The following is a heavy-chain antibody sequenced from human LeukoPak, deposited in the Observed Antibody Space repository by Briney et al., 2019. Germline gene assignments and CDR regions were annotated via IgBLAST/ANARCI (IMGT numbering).Heavy chain of an antibody. CDR2: FYPGDSDT. J-gene: IGHJ4*02. CDR3: ARPSSSWYFDY. Sequence: GESLKISCKGSGYSFTSYWIGWVRQMPGKGLEWMGNFYPGDSDTRNSPSFQGQVTISADKSISTAYLQWSSLKASDTAMYYCARPSSSWYFDYWGQGTLVTVSS. D-gene: IGHD6-13*01. CDR1: GYSFTSYW. V-gene: IGHV5-51*01.